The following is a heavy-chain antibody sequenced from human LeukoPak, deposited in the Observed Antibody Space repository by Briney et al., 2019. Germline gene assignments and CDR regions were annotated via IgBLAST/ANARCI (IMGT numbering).Heavy chain of an antibody. D-gene: IGHD3-10*01. CDR1: GFTFSTYW. J-gene: IGHJ4*02. V-gene: IGHV3-7*01. Sequence: SGGSLRLSCAASGFTFSTYWMSWVRQAQGKGLEWVANIKQDGNEKYYVDSVKGRFTISRDNAKNSLYLQMNRLRAEDTAVYYCARVSSYGSGSYYNPWIDYWGQGTLVTVSS. CDR3: ARVSSYGSGSYYNPWIDY. CDR2: IKQDGNEK.